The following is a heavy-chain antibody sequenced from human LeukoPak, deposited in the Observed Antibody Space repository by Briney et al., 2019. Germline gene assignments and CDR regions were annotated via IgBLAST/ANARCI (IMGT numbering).Heavy chain of an antibody. J-gene: IGHJ3*02. Sequence: PGGSLRLSCASSGFTFSNYWMSWVRQAPGKGLEWVANIKEDGSEKDYVDSVKGRFTISRDNAKNSLYLQMNSLRAEDTAIYYCAKSQFGGVFDGFDIWGQGTMVTVSS. V-gene: IGHV3-7*05. CDR2: IKEDGSEK. CDR1: GFTFSNYW. CDR3: AKSQFGGVFDGFDI. D-gene: IGHD3-16*01.